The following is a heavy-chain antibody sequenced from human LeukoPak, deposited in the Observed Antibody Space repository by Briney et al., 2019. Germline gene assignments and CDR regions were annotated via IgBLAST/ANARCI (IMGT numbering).Heavy chain of an antibody. J-gene: IGHJ4*02. CDR3: AGARHGDFRWDY. CDR2: IHSADSNT. CDR1: GYSFTNYW. D-gene: IGHD4-17*01. Sequence: GESLQISCKDSGYSFTNYWIGWVRQMPGKGLEWMGIIHSADSNTKYSPSFQGQVTISVDKSISTAFLQWSGLKASDTAMYYCAGARHGDFRWDYWGQGTLVTVSS. V-gene: IGHV5-51*01.